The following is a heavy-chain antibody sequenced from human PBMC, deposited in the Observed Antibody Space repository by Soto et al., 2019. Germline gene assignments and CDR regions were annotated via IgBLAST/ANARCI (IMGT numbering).Heavy chain of an antibody. Sequence: EVQLVESGGGLVQPGGYLRLSCAASGYTFSSYWMHWVRQAPGKGLVWISRINTDGSSTSYVDSVQGRFTISRDNGKNTLFLQMNSLRGEDRAVYYCARRGSGITRGLHYWGQGTLVTVSS. D-gene: IGHD3-10*01. CDR2: INTDGSST. CDR1: GYTFSSYW. V-gene: IGHV3-74*01. CDR3: ARRGSGITRGLHY. J-gene: IGHJ4*02.